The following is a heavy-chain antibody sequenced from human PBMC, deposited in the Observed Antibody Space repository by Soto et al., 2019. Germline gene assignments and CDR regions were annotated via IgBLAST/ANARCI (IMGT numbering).Heavy chain of an antibody. CDR2: ISYDGSNK. CDR3: AKSRRGVAEDSDY. J-gene: IGHJ4*02. Sequence: GGSLRLSCAASGFTFSSYGMHWVRQAPGKGLEWVAVISYDGSNKYYADSVKGRFTISRDNSKNTLYLQMNSLRAEDTAVYYCAKSRRGVAEDSDYWGQGTQVTV. D-gene: IGHD6-19*01. CDR1: GFTFSSYG. V-gene: IGHV3-30*18.